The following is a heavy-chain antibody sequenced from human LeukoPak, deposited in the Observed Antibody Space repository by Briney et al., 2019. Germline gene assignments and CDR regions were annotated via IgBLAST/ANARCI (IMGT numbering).Heavy chain of an antibody. CDR3: ARVSLILNAFDV. D-gene: IGHD2/OR15-2a*01. J-gene: IGHJ3*01. CDR1: GGAINSGDYY. Sequence: MSSETLSLTCTVSGGAINSGDYYWSWLRQHPVTGLEWIGYVSYSGSTYYNPSLTSRATVSVDGPKNQFSLKLNSVTAADTAVYSCARVSLILNAFDVWGQGTMVTVSS. V-gene: IGHV4-31*03. CDR2: VSYSGST.